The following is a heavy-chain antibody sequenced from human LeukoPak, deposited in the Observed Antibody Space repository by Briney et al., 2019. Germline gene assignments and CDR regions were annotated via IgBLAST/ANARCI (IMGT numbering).Heavy chain of an antibody. D-gene: IGHD2-21*01. CDR3: ARDVWRRHFYYAMDV. CDR1: GFTFDDHA. Sequence: SLGLSWVGSGFTFDDHAMHWVLEAPGKGEEGGSGMSWYSGNIGYADSVKRRLSISRDNAKNTLYLEMNSLRPDDTAVYFCARDVWRRHFYYAMDVWDLGHTVAVSS. CDR2: MSWYSGNI. J-gene: IGHJ6*02. V-gene: IGHV3-9*01.